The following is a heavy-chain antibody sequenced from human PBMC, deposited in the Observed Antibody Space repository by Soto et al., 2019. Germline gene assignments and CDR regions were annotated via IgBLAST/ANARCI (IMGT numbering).Heavy chain of an antibody. Sequence: ASVKVSCKASGGTFSSYAISWVRQAPGQGLEWMGGIIPIFGTANYAQKFQGRVTITADESTSTAYMELSSLRSEDTAVYYCARGAMIVVGYYFDYWGQGTLVTVSS. CDR2: IIPIFGTA. D-gene: IGHD3-22*01. CDR1: GGTFSSYA. CDR3: ARGAMIVVGYYFDY. V-gene: IGHV1-69*13. J-gene: IGHJ4*02.